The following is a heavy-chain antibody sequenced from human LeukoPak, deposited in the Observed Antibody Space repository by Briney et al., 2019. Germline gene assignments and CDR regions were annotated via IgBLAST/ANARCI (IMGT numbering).Heavy chain of an antibody. CDR3: AKGGSSGYFDYYYMDV. CDR2: ISGSGGST. V-gene: IGHV3-23*01. D-gene: IGHD3-22*01. CDR1: GFTFSSYG. Sequence: GGSLRLSCAASGFTFSSYGMSWVRQAPGKGLEWVSAISGSGGSTYYADSVKGRFTISRDNSKNTLYLQMNSLRAEDTAVYYCAKGGSSGYFDYYYMDVWGKGTTVTVSS. J-gene: IGHJ6*03.